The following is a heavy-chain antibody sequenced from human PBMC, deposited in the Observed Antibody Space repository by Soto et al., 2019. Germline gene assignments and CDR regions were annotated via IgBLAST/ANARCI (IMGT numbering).Heavy chain of an antibody. D-gene: IGHD3-10*01. CDR1: GFTLSSYS. J-gene: IGHJ5*02. Sequence: LRLSCATSGFTLSSYSMHWVRQAPGKELEWVSSISSSSSYIYYADSVKGRFTISRDNAKNSLYLQMNSLRAEDTAVYYCSSPDYYGSGSYLNWFDPWGQGTLVTVS. V-gene: IGHV3-21*01. CDR2: ISSSSSYI. CDR3: SSPDYYGSGSYLNWFDP.